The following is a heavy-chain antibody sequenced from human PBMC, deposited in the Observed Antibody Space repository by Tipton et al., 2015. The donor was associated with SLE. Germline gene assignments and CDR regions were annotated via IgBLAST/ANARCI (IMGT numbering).Heavy chain of an antibody. CDR2: IKSKTDGGTT. Sequence: SLSLSCAASGFTFSNAWMSWVRQAPGKGLEWVGRIKSKTDGGTTDYAAPVKGRFTISRDDSKNTLYLQMNSLKTEDTAVYYCTTAGSFVVVVAPDYWGQGTLVTVSS. J-gene: IGHJ4*02. V-gene: IGHV3-15*01. CDR3: TTAGSFVVVVAPDY. CDR1: GFTFSNAW. D-gene: IGHD2-15*01.